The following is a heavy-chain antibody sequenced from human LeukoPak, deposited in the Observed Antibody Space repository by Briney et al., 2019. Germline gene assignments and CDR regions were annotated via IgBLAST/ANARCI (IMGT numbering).Heavy chain of an antibody. CDR1: GFTFTNHA. V-gene: IGHV3-23*01. D-gene: IGHD5-24*01. Sequence: GGSLRLSCAASGFTFTNHAMAWVRLAPGKGLEWVSTLSDSGASTYYADSVKGRFTISRDKSRNTMYLQMDSLRDDDTGVYFCARTPSRDGYSHIDFWGQGALVTVSS. CDR2: LSDSGAST. CDR3: ARTPSRDGYSHIDF. J-gene: IGHJ4*02.